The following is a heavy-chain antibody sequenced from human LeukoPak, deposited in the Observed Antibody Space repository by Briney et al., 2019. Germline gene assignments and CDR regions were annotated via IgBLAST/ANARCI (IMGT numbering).Heavy chain of an antibody. CDR2: INHSGST. V-gene: IGHV4-34*01. Sequence: PSETLSLTCAVYGGSFSGYYWSWIRQPPGKGLEWIGEINHSGSTNYNPSLKSRVTLSVDTSKNQFSLKLSSVTAADTAVYYCARLGSPYSSGWRRYFDYWGQGTLVTVSS. D-gene: IGHD6-19*01. CDR3: ARLGSPYSSGWRRYFDY. CDR1: GGSFSGYY. J-gene: IGHJ4*02.